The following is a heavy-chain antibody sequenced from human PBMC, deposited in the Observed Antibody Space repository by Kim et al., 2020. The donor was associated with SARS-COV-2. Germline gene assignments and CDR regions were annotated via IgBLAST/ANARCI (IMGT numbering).Heavy chain of an antibody. V-gene: IGHV4-59*08. J-gene: IGHJ4*02. CDR3: VRHSGQWAIDY. CDR2: IHYTGST. Sequence: SETLSLTCTVSGGSISSYYWSLIRQPPGKGLEWIGYIHYTGSTNYNPSLKSRVTISLDTSKNHFSLKLSSVTAADTALYYCVRHSGQWAIDYWGQGTLVTVSS. CDR1: GGSISSYY. D-gene: IGHD6-19*01.